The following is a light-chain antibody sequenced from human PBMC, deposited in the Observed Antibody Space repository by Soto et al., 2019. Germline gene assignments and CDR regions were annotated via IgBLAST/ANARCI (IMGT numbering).Light chain of an antibody. V-gene: IGKV3-15*01. CDR1: QSVSSN. CDR2: GAS. CDR3: QQYNNWPPWT. J-gene: IGKJ1*01. Sequence: EIVMTQSPATLSVSPGERATLSCRASQSVSSNLAWYQQNPGQAPRLLIYGASTRATGIPARFSGSGSGTEFTLTISSLQSEDFGVYYCQQYNNWPPWTVGQGTKVEIK.